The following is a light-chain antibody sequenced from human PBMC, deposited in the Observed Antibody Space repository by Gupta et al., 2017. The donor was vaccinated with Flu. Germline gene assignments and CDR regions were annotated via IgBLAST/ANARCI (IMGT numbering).Light chain of an antibody. V-gene: IGKV3-15*01. CDR2: DAS. CDR3: QQYNNWPLT. J-gene: IGKJ4*01. Sequence: EVGMTQSPATLSVSPGERATLSCRASLSVSSNLAWYQQKPGQAPRLLIYDASTRATGFPARFSGSGSGAEFTLTISSLQSEDFAVYYCQQYNNWPLTFGGGTKVEIK. CDR1: LSVSSN.